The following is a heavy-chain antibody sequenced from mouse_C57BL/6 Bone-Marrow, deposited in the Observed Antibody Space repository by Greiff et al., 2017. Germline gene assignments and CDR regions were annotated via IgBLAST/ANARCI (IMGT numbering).Heavy chain of an antibody. D-gene: IGHD2-3*01. CDR1: EYEFPSHD. CDR2: INSAGGST. CDR3: ARHDGYYPWFAY. Sequence: EVQVVESGGGLVQPGESLKLSCESNEYEFPSHDMSWVRKTPEKRLELVAAINSAGGSTYYPENMEGRFIISRDNTKKTLYLQMSSLRSEDTALYYCARHDGYYPWFAYWGQGTLVTVSA. J-gene: IGHJ3*01. V-gene: IGHV5-2*01.